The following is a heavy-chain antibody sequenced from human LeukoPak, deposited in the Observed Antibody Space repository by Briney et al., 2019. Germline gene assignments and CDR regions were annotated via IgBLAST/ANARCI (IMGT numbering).Heavy chain of an antibody. CDR2: IYYRGGT. Sequence: SETLSLNCTVSGGSISSSSYYWGWIRQPPGTGLEWIGSIYYRGGTYYNPSLKSRVTISVDTSKNQFSLKLSSVTAADTAVYYCARLHSGWYEFDYWGQGTLVTVSS. J-gene: IGHJ4*02. V-gene: IGHV4-39*01. CDR1: GGSISSSSYY. CDR3: ARLHSGWYEFDY. D-gene: IGHD6-19*01.